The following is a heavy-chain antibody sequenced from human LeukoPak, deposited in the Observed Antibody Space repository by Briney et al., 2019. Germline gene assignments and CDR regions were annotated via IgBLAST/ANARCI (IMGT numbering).Heavy chain of an antibody. Sequence: KPSETLSLTCAVSGGSISSGGYSWSWIRQPAGKGLEWIGRIFTSGSTNYNPSLKSRVTMSVDTSKNQFSLKLTSVTAADTAVYYCARAKLVGALDFWGQGTLVTVSS. CDR3: ARAKLVGALDF. CDR2: IFTSGST. CDR1: GGSISSGGYS. D-gene: IGHD1-26*01. V-gene: IGHV4-61*02. J-gene: IGHJ4*02.